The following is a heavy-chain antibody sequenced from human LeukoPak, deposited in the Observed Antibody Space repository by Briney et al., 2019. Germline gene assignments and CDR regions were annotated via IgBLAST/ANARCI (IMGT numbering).Heavy chain of an antibody. CDR1: GGSISSYY. V-gene: IGHV4-59*08. D-gene: IGHD3-10*01. J-gene: IGHJ5*02. Sequence: SETLSLTCTVSGGSISSYYWSWIRQPPGKGLEWIGYIYYSGSTNYNPSLKSRVTISVDTSKNQFSLKLSSVTAADTAVYYCARRDRLWFGESVSWFDPWGQGTLVTVSS. CDR2: IYYSGST. CDR3: ARRDRLWFGESVSWFDP.